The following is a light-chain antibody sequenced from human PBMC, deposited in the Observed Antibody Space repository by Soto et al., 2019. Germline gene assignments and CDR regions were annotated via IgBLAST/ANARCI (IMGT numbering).Light chain of an antibody. V-gene: IGKV3-20*01. CDR1: QSVSSSY. J-gene: IGKJ5*01. CDR2: GAS. Sequence: EIVLTQSPGTLSLSPGERATLSCRASQSVSSSYLAWYQQTPGQAPRLLIYGASSRAAGIPDRFSGSGSGADFTLTLSRLEPEDFAVYYCQQYGTLPITFGQGTRLEI. CDR3: QQYGTLPIT.